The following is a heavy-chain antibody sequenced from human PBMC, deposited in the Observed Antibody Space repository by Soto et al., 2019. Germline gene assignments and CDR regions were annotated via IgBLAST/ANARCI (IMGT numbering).Heavy chain of an antibody. Sequence: QVHLVQSGAEVKKPGASVKVSCKTSGYTFTNNVIHWVRQAPGQRLEWMGWVNAGNDNTKWSREFQGRLALTKDTSATTAYMELSSLTAEDTAIYFCAREVPYGYSRFDYWGQGTLVTASS. CDR2: VNAGNDNT. CDR1: GYTFTNNV. CDR3: AREVPYGYSRFDY. V-gene: IGHV1-3*01. J-gene: IGHJ4*02. D-gene: IGHD5-18*01.